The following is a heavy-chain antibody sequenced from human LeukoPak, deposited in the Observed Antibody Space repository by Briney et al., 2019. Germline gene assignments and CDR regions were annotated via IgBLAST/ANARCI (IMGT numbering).Heavy chain of an antibody. CDR3: AQDLSGSWTHRPHDY. CDR2: ISGSGGST. J-gene: IGHJ4*02. Sequence: GGSLRLSCAASGFTFSSYAMSWVRQAPGNGLEWVSAISGSGGSTYYADSVKGRFTISRDNSKNTLYLQMNSLRAEDTAVYYCAQDLSGSWTHRPHDYWGQGTLVTVSS. V-gene: IGHV3-23*01. D-gene: IGHD6-13*01. CDR1: GFTFSSYA.